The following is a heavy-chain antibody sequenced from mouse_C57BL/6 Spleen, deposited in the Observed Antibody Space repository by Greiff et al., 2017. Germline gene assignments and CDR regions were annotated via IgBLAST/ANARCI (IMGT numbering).Heavy chain of an antibody. V-gene: IGHV2-9-1*01. CDR2: IWTGGGT. CDR3: ARHCCSSQYYFDV. D-gene: IGHD1-1*01. CDR1: GFSLTSYA. J-gene: IGHJ2*01. Sequence: QVQLMASGRGLVAPSQSLSITCTVSGFSLTSYAISWVRQPPGKGLEWLGVIWTGGGTQYNSALKTRLSISKDKAKSQIFIKMNSLQTEDTAMYYCARHCCSSQYYFDVWGQGTTLTVSS.